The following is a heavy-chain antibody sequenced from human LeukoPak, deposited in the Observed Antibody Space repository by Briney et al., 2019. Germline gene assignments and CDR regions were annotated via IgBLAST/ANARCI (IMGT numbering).Heavy chain of an antibody. D-gene: IGHD6-13*01. CDR1: GYTFTGYH. CDR2: INPYSGDT. CDR3: ARDQGSLTRSWYTGY. J-gene: IGHJ4*02. V-gene: IGHV1-2*05. Sequence: ASVKVSCKASGYTFTGYHIHWVPQAPGQGLEWMGRINPYSGDTNFAQKFQGRVTMTRDTSIPTAYMDLSSLTPHVTDVYFFARDQGSLTRSWYTGYWGQGTQVTVSS.